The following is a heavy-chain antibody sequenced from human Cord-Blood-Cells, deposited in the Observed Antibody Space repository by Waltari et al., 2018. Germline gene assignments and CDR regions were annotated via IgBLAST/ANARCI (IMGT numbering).Heavy chain of an antibody. J-gene: IGHJ1*01. CDR2: TVTIFGTA. CDR3: ARVKGTIFGVVILQKQDFQH. V-gene: IGHV1-69*06. Sequence: QVQLVQSGDAVQKPGSSVKVSCKDSGGTFSSYAISWVRQAPGQGVEWMGGTVTIFGTANYAQKFQGRVTTTADKSTSTAYMELSSLRSEDTAMYYCARVKGTIFGVVILQKQDFQHWSQGTLVTVSS. D-gene: IGHD3-3*01. CDR1: GGTFSSYA.